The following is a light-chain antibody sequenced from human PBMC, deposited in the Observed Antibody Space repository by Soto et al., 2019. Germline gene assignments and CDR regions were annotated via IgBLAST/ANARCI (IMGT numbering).Light chain of an antibody. CDR2: TNN. CDR1: SSNIGSHP. V-gene: IGLV1-44*01. CDR3: AAWDDSLEGVV. J-gene: IGLJ3*02. Sequence: QSVLTQPPSASGTPGQRVTISCSGSSSNIGSHPVSWYQHLPGTAPKVLIFTNNQRPSGVPDRVSGSKSGTSASLAISGLRSEDEAHYYCAAWDDSLEGVVLGGGTKLTVL.